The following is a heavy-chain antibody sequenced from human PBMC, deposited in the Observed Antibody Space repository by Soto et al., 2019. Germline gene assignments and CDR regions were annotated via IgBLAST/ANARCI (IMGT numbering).Heavy chain of an antibody. V-gene: IGHV2-5*02. CDR1: GFSLSTSGVG. CDR2: IYWDDDK. Sequence: QITLKESGPTLVKPTQTLTLTCTFSGFSLSTSGVGVGWIRQPPGKALEWLALIYWDDDKRYSPSLKSRLTTSQDPSNNQRVPTITNMDPVDTATYYSAHRAVTTFLFDCWGQGTLVTVSS. J-gene: IGHJ4*02. D-gene: IGHD4-17*01. CDR3: AHRAVTTFLFDC.